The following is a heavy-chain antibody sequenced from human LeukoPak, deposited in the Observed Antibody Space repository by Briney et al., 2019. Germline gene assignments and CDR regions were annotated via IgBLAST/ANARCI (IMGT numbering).Heavy chain of an antibody. CDR2: IHYSGST. Sequence: PETLSLTCTVSGGSISNYYWSGIRQPSGKGLEWIGYIHYSGSTNYNPSLKSRVTISVDTSKNQFSLKLRSVTAADTAVYYCARLRSSSSGSYYYYYGMDVWGQGTTVTVSS. V-gene: IGHV4-59*01. J-gene: IGHJ6*02. CDR3: ARLRSSSSGSYYYYYGMDV. D-gene: IGHD6-13*01. CDR1: GGSISNYY.